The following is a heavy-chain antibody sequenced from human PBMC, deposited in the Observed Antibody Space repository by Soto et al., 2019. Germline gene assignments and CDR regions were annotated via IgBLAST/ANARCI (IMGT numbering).Heavy chain of an antibody. D-gene: IGHD1-7*01. CDR2: IYRTGST. V-gene: IGHV4-4*02. CDR1: GGSFTSTNW. J-gene: IGHJ4*02. CDR3: ASRDPGTSVDY. Sequence: SETLSLTCAVSGGSFTSTNWWTWVRQPPGQGLEWIGEIYRTGSTNYNPSLKSRVTISLDKSENQFSLKVTSLTAADTAVYYCASRDPGTSVDYWGQGTLVTVSS.